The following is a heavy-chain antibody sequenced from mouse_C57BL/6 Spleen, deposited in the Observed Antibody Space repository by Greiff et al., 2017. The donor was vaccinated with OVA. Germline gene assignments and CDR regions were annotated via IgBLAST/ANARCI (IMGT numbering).Heavy chain of an antibody. J-gene: IGHJ2*01. V-gene: IGHV1-7*01. CDR1: GYTFTSYW. CDR3: ASFTTVVDFDY. Sequence: QVQLKQSGAELAKPGASVKLSCTASGYTFTSYWMHWVKQRPGQGLEWIGYINPSSGYTKYNQKFKDKATLTADKSSSTAYMQLSSLTYEDSAVYYCASFTTVVDFDYWGQGTTLTVSS. D-gene: IGHD1-1*01. CDR2: INPSSGYT.